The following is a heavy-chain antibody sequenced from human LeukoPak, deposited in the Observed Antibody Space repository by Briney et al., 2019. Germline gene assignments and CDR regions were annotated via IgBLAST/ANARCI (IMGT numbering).Heavy chain of an antibody. CDR3: ARDYHDSSAGTVDV. V-gene: IGHV3-30*02. Sequence: GGSLRLSCAASGFTFSSYGMHWVRQAPGKGLEWVAFIRYDGSNKHYADSVKGRCTISRDNAKNALYLQMNSLRAEDTAVYYCARDYHDSSAGTVDVWGQGTMVTVSS. J-gene: IGHJ3*01. D-gene: IGHD3-22*01. CDR1: GFTFSSYG. CDR2: IRYDGSNK.